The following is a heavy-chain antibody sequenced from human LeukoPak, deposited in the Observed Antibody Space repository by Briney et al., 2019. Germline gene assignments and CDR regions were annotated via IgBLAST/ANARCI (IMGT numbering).Heavy chain of an antibody. J-gene: IGHJ3*02. Sequence: GGSLRLSCSASGFTFSSYGMHWLRQAPGKGLEWVAVIWFDETNKYYADSVKGRFTVSRDNSKNTMDLQMNSLRAEDTAVYYCEREQYGSDDALDIWGQGTMVTVSS. CDR2: IWFDETNK. CDR3: EREQYGSDDALDI. D-gene: IGHD4-17*01. CDR1: GFTFSSYG. V-gene: IGHV3-33*01.